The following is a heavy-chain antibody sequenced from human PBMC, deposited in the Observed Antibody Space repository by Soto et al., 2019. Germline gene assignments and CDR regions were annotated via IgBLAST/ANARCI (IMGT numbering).Heavy chain of an antibody. D-gene: IGHD4-17*01. J-gene: IGHJ4*02. CDR1: GGSISSSSYY. V-gene: IGHV4-39*01. CDR2: IYYTGNT. CDR3: TSLYYGGQDY. Sequence: SETLSLTCTVSGGSISSSSYYWGWIRQPPGEGLEWIGSIYYTGNTYYNPSLKSRVTISVDTSKNQFSLKLSSVTAADTAVYYCTSLYYGGQDYWGQGTVVTVSS.